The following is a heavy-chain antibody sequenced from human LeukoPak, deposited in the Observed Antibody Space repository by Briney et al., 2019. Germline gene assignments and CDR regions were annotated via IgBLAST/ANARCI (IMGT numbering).Heavy chain of an antibody. D-gene: IGHD6-19*01. J-gene: IGHJ4*02. V-gene: IGHV4-34*01. CDR3: ARGRSSGWSSRDLDY. CDR2: INHSGST. CDR1: GGSFSGYY. Sequence: SETLSLTCAAYGGSFSGYYWSWIRQPPGKGLEWIGEINHSGSTNYNPSLKSRVTISVDTSKNQFSLKLSSVTAADTAVYYCARGRSSGWSSRDLDYWGQGTLVTVSS.